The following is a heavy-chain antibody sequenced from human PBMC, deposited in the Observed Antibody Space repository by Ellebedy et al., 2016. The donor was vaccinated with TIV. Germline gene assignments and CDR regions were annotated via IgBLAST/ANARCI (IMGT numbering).Heavy chain of an antibody. D-gene: IGHD2-8*01. V-gene: IGHV1-3*01. J-gene: IGHJ4*02. Sequence: AASVKVSCKASGYTFTSHAMHWVRQAPGQRLEWMGWINAGNGNTKYSQKFQGRVTITRDTSASTAYMELSSLRSEDTAVYYCARGVYAMGNFDYWGQGTLVTVSS. CDR1: GYTFTSHA. CDR2: INAGNGNT. CDR3: ARGVYAMGNFDY.